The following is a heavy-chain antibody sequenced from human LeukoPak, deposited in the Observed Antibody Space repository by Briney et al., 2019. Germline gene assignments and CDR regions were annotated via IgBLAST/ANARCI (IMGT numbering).Heavy chain of an antibody. V-gene: IGHV3-21*01. D-gene: IGHD3-22*01. CDR2: ISSSSSYI. CDR3: ARGPTPDYYDSSGRPYYFDY. J-gene: IGHJ4*02. CDR1: GFTVSSNY. Sequence: GGSLRLSCAASGFTVSSNYMSWVRQAPGKGLEWVSSISSSSSYIYYADSVKGRFTISRDNAKNSLYLQMNSLRAEDTAVYYCARGPTPDYYDSSGRPYYFDYWGQGTLVTVSS.